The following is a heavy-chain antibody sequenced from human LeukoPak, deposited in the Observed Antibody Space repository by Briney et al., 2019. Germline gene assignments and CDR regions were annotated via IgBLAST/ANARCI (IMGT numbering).Heavy chain of an antibody. CDR1: GGSFSGYY. CDR3: ARGLVVVVAASYYYGMDV. V-gene: IGHV4-34*01. Sequence: PSETLSLTCAVYGGSFSGYYWSWIRQPPGKGLEWIGEINHSGSTNHNPSLKSRVTISVDTSKNQFSLKLSSVTAADTAVYYCARGLVVVVAASYYYGMDVWGQGTTVTVSS. D-gene: IGHD2-15*01. J-gene: IGHJ6*02. CDR2: INHSGST.